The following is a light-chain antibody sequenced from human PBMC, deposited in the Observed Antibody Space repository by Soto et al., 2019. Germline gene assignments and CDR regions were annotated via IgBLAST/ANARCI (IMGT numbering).Light chain of an antibody. CDR1: QSVGNN. J-gene: IGKJ5*01. Sequence: IGMDQATSTLSVSPGERATLSCRASQSVGNNLAWYQQKPGQAPRLLIYDASNRATGIPARFSGSGSGTDFTLTISSLEPEDFAVYYCQQRSNCPITFGQGTRLEIK. CDR2: DAS. CDR3: QQRSNCPIT. V-gene: IGKV3-11*01.